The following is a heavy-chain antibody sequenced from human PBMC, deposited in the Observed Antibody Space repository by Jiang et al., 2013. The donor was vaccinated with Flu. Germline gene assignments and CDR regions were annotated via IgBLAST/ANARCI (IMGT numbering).Heavy chain of an antibody. V-gene: IGHV4-59*01. CDR1: GGSISSYY. Sequence: GLVKPSETLSLTCTVSGGSISSYYWSWIRQPPGKGLEWIGYIYYSGSTNYNPSLKSRVTISVDTSKNQFSLKLSSVTAADTAVYYCARSGYYYDSSGYYAFDIWGQGTMVTVSS. CDR2: IYYSGST. J-gene: IGHJ3*02. CDR3: ARSGYYYDSSGYYAFDI. D-gene: IGHD3-22*01.